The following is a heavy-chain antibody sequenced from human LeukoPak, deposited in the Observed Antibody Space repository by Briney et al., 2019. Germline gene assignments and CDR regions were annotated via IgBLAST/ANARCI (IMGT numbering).Heavy chain of an antibody. CDR1: GFTFSSYS. CDR2: ITSSSTNI. D-gene: IGHD5-18*01. V-gene: IGHV3-48*01. Sequence: PGGSLRLSCAASGFTFSSYSMNWVRQAPGEGLEWVSYITSSSTNIYYADSVKGRFTISRDNAKNSLYLQMNSLRAEDTAVYYCAYSYGPYYYDYWGQGTLVTVSS. J-gene: IGHJ4*02. CDR3: AYSYGPYYYDY.